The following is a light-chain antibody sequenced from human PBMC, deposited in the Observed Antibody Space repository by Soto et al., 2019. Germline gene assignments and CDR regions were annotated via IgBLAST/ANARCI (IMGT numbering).Light chain of an antibody. CDR2: YAS. Sequence: EIMMTQSPATLSVSPGERATLSCRASQSVRNNLAWYQQKPGQAPRLLIYYASTRATGVPVRFSGSGSGTEFTLTISSLQSEDSAPYYCQQYNNWPPITFGQGTRLEIK. CDR1: QSVRNN. V-gene: IGKV3-15*01. J-gene: IGKJ5*01. CDR3: QQYNNWPPIT.